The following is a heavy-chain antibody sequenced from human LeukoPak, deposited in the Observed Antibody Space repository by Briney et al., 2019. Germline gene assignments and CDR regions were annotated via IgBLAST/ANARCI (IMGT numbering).Heavy chain of an antibody. Sequence: GGSLRLSCAASGFTFSDYYMSWIRQAPGKGLEWVPYISSSGSTIYYADSVKGRFTISRDNAKNSLYLQMNSLRAEDTAVYYCARRAGAYSHPYDYWGQGTLVTVSS. J-gene: IGHJ4*02. CDR1: GFTFSDYY. CDR3: ARRAGAYSHPYDY. CDR2: ISSSGSTI. V-gene: IGHV3-11*04. D-gene: IGHD4/OR15-4a*01.